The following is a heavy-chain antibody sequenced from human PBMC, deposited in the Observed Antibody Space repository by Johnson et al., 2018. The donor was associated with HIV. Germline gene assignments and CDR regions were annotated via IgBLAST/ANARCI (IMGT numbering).Heavy chain of an antibody. D-gene: IGHD3-22*01. CDR1: GLNFSDYG. CDR3: AGGRSTTIVMDLMVCGFDI. J-gene: IGHJ3*02. V-gene: IGHV3-30*04. CDR2: ISFDGSNE. Sequence: MQLVESGRGVVPPGRSVRLSCVVSGLNFSDYGMHWVRQAPGKGLEWVAIISFDGSNEYYADSVKGRFTISRDTSKNTLYLPMNSLRTEDTAVYYCAGGRSTTIVMDLMVCGFDIWGQGTMVIVSS.